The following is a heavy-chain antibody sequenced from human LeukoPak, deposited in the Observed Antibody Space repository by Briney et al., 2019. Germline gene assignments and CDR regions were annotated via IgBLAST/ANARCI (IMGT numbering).Heavy chain of an antibody. D-gene: IGHD3-3*01. Sequence: GGSLRLSCAASGFTFSSYEMNWVRQAPGKGLEWVSTISVGAEYIFYADSVKGRFTISRDDSNNAPYLQMHSLRAEDTALYYCASGPPFLKYFEYWGQGTLVTVSS. CDR3: ASGPPFLKYFEY. CDR1: GFTFSSYE. CDR2: ISVGAEYI. J-gene: IGHJ4*02. V-gene: IGHV3-23*01.